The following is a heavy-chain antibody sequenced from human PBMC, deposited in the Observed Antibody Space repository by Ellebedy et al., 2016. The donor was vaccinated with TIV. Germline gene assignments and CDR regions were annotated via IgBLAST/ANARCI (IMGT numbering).Heavy chain of an antibody. CDR1: GGFFSGYY. Sequence: SETLSPTXAVYGGFFSGYYWTWIRQPPGKGLEWIGDVDHGGRTNYKPSLKSRVTISVDTSKNQFSLKLNSLTAADTAVYYCARGTVVLQPLKHFDSWGRGTLVIVSS. J-gene: IGHJ4*02. CDR2: VDHGGRT. D-gene: IGHD6-6*01. V-gene: IGHV4-34*01. CDR3: ARGTVVLQPLKHFDS.